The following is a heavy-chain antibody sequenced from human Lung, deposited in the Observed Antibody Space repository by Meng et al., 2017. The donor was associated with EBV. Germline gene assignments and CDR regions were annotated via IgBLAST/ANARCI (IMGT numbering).Heavy chain of an antibody. CDR2: TYYRSKWYN. CDR1: GDSVSRSSAA. J-gene: IGHJ2*01. Sequence: QVKRQRAGPGLVKPSQTPSLTCVISGDSVSRSSAAWTGIRQSPSRGLEWLGRTYYRSKWYNDYAVFVKSRITINPDTSKNQFSLQLNSVTPEDTAVYYCARGATSVFDLWGRGTLVTVSS. CDR3: ARGATSVFDL. V-gene: IGHV6-1*01.